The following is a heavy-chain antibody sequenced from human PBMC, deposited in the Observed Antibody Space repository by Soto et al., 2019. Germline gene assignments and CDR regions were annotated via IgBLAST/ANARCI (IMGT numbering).Heavy chain of an antibody. Sequence: QVHLVQSGAEVKKPGSSVNISCKASGGTFGTYGLNWVRQFPGQGLEWMGGIIPASDTENYAQKFQGRVTITADKSTNIAHMQMDSLTSDDTAVYYCATAVTAGTYYNYGLAVWDQGTTVTV. CDR2: IIPASDTE. CDR3: ATAVTAGTYYNYGLAV. D-gene: IGHD6-13*01. V-gene: IGHV1-69*14. CDR1: GGTFGTYG. J-gene: IGHJ6*02.